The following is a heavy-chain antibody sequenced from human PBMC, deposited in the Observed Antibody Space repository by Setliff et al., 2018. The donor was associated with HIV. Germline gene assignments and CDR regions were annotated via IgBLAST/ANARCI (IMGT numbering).Heavy chain of an antibody. Sequence: GGSLRLSCAASGFTVSSYYMSWVRQAPGKGLEWVSTIYSDGNTYHADSVKGRFTLSRDNSENALFLQMNSRRPEDTAVYYCARLRPYNSALDYWGQGTLVTVSS. CDR1: GFTVSSYY. CDR3: ARLRPYNSALDY. D-gene: IGHD3-10*01. J-gene: IGHJ4*02. CDR2: IYSDGNT. V-gene: IGHV3-66*02.